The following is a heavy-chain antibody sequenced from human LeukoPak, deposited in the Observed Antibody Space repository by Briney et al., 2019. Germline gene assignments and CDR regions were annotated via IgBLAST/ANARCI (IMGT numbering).Heavy chain of an antibody. V-gene: IGHV3-7*01. D-gene: IGHD3-16*02. CDR2: IKQDRSEE. CDR1: GFTFTNYW. Sequence: QAGGSLRLSCAASGFTFTNYWMSWVRQAPGKGLELVANIKQDRSEEYYVDSVKGRFTISRDNSKNTLYLQMNSLRAEDTAVYYCAKNLRLGELSSYTLAFDYWGQGTLVTVSS. CDR3: AKNLRLGELSSYTLAFDY. J-gene: IGHJ4*02.